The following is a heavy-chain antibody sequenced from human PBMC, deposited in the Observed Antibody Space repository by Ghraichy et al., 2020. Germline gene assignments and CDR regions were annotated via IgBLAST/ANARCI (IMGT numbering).Heavy chain of an antibody. V-gene: IGHV3-23*01. CDR3: ARGSTGADY. Sequence: GGSLRLSCAASGFTFSKYAMRWVRQAPGKGLEYVSVISGAGGTTHYADSVKGRFTISRDNSKSTLHLQMNSLGAEDTAVYYCARGSTGADYWGQGTLVTVSP. CDR2: ISGAGGTT. CDR1: GFTFSKYA. J-gene: IGHJ4*02. D-gene: IGHD2-8*02.